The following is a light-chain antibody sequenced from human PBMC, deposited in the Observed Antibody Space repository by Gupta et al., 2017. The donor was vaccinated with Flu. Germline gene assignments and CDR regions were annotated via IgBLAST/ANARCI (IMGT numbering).Light chain of an antibody. CDR1: TSDNSDFIY. CDR3: NSYSYKTYKPLWM. J-gene: IGLJ3*02. Sequence: ISCTGSTSDNSDFIYVSWYQHHPGRAPKLLIYDVASRPPGVSSRFSGSQSGNRASLTISDLQADDEAHYYCNSYSYKTYKPLWMFAGGTKVTVL. CDR2: DVA. V-gene: IGLV2-14*03.